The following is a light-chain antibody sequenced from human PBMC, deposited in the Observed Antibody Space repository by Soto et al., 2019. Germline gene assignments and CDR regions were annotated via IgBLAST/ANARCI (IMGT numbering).Light chain of an antibody. J-gene: IGKJ2*01. CDR2: GAS. V-gene: IGKV3-20*01. CDR1: QSVSSSY. CDR3: QQYGSSPYT. Sequence: EIVLTQSPGTLSLSPGERATLSCRASQSVSSSYLAWYQQKPGQAPRLLIYGASSRATAIPDRFSGSVSGTDFTLTISRLEPEDFAVYYCQQYGSSPYTFGQGTKLEIK.